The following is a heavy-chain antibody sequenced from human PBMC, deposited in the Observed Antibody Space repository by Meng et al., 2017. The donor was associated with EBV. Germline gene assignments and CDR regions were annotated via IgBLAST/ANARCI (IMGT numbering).Heavy chain of an antibody. J-gene: IGHJ4*02. Sequence: QVQLVHSGAKVKQPGSSVKVSCKTSGGILRSFAISWVRQAPGQGLEWMGWIIPLFHKTNYAQKFQGRLHIIADDSSATTYMELSSLRSEDTAIYYCASAEHYGDYVFEYWGQGTLVTVSS. V-gene: IGHV1-69*01. CDR1: GGILRSFA. CDR2: IIPLFHKT. CDR3: ASAEHYGDYVFEY. D-gene: IGHD4-17*01.